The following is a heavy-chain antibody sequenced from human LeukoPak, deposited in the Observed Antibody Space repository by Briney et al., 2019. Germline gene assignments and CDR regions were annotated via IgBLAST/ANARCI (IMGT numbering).Heavy chain of an antibody. CDR1: GGSFSGYY. V-gene: IGHV4-34*01. CDR3: ARALTYYDGSGSYYKGLYYYGMDV. D-gene: IGHD3-10*01. J-gene: IGHJ6*02. CDR2: INHSGST. Sequence: SETLSLTCAVYGGSFSGYYWSWIRQPPGKGLEWIGEINHSGSTNYNPSLKSRVTISVDTSKNQFSLKLSSVTAADTAVYYCARALTYYDGSGSYYKGLYYYGMDVWGQGTTVTVSS.